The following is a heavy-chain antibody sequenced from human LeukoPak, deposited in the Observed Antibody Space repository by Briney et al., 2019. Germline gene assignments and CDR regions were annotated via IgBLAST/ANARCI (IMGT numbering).Heavy chain of an antibody. J-gene: IGHJ3*02. Sequence: ASVKVSCKASGYTFTSYGISWVRQAPGQGLELMGWINSKSGGTNYAQKFQGRVAMIRDTSISTAYMELSRLRSGDTAVYYCARGGDYYDSSGYYDDAFDIWGQGTMVTVSS. CDR3: ARGGDYYDSSGYYDDAFDI. CDR2: INSKSGGT. D-gene: IGHD3-22*01. CDR1: GYTFTSYG. V-gene: IGHV1-2*02.